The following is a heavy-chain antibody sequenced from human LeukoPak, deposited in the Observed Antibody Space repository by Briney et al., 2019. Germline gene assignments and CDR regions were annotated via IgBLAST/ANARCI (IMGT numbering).Heavy chain of an antibody. V-gene: IGHV3-15*01. Sequence: GGSLRLSCVASGFTFTNAWMNWVRQAPGKGLEWVGRIKSKTGAGATDYAAPVKGRFTISRDDSRNTLYLQMNSLKTEDTAVYYCATLHWFDPWGQGTLVTVSS. J-gene: IGHJ5*02. CDR2: IKSKTGAGAT. CDR1: GFTFTNAW. CDR3: ATLHWFDP.